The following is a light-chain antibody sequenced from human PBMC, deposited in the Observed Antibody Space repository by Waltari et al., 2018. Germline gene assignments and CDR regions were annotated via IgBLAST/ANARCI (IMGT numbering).Light chain of an antibody. CDR3: SSYTTSSAPGV. CDR1: YRDVGAYYF. V-gene: IGLV2-14*01. CDR2: EVS. J-gene: IGLJ1*01. Sequence: QSALTQPASVSGSPGQSITISCSGTYRDVGAYYFVSWYQQHPGKSPHLIIYEVSNRPSGISNRFSASKSGNTASLTISGLQAEDEADYYCSSYTTSSAPGVFGTGTRVTVL.